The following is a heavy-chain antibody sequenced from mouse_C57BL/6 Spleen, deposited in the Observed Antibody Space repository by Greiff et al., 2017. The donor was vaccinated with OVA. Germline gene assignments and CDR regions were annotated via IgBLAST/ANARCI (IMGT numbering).Heavy chain of an antibody. Sequence: QVQLKQPGAELVMPGASVKLSCKASGYTFTSYWMHWVKQRPGQGLEWIGEIDPSDSYTNYNQKFKGKSTLTVDKSSSTAYMQLSSLTSEDSAVYYCARGGAYGNLFAYWGQGTLVTVSA. D-gene: IGHD2-1*01. CDR3: ARGGAYGNLFAY. CDR2: IDPSDSYT. V-gene: IGHV1-69*01. J-gene: IGHJ3*01. CDR1: GYTFTSYW.